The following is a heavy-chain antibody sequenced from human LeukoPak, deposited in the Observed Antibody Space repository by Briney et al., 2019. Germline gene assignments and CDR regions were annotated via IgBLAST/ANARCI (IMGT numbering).Heavy chain of an antibody. D-gene: IGHD1-26*01. CDR1: GYTFTVYY. V-gene: IGHV1-2*02. CDR3: ARLVSAWEPGDY. Sequence: ASVKVSCKASGYTFTVYYMHWVRQAPGQGLEWMGWINPNSGGTNYAQKFQGRVTMTRDTSITTAYMELSRLRSDDTAVYYCARLVSAWEPGDYWGQGTLVTVSS. J-gene: IGHJ4*02. CDR2: INPNSGGT.